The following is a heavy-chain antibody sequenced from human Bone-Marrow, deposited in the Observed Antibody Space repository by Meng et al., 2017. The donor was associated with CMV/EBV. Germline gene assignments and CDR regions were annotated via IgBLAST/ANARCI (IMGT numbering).Heavy chain of an antibody. CDR2: INHSGST. J-gene: IGHJ4*02. D-gene: IGHD3-10*01. CDR1: GGSFSGYY. Sequence: SETLSLTCAVYGGSFSGYYWSWIRQPPGKGLEWIGEINHSGSTNYNPSLKSRVTISVDTSKNQFSLKLSSVTAADTAVYYCARVKNSGSYYPQYYFDHWGQGTLVTVSS. V-gene: IGHV4-34*01. CDR3: ARVKNSGSYYPQYYFDH.